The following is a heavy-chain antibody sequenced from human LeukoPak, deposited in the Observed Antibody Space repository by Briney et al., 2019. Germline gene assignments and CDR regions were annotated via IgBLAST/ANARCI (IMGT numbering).Heavy chain of an antibody. CDR1: GGSISSYY. J-gene: IGHJ4*02. D-gene: IGHD1-26*01. CDR3: ARQGGSRLRHFDY. Sequence: KTSETLSLTCTVSGGSISSYYWSWIRQPPGKGLEWIGYICYSGSTNYNPSLKSRVTISVDTSKNQFSLKLSSVTAADTAVYYCARQGGSRLRHFDYWGQGTLVTVSS. CDR2: ICYSGST. V-gene: IGHV4-59*08.